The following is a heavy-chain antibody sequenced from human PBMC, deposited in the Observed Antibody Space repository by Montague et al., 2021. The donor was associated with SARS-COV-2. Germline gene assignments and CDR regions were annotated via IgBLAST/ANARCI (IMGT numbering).Heavy chain of an antibody. CDR1: GFTFSSFG. J-gene: IGHJ4*02. CDR2: IWYHGRNE. CDR3: ARRGSVEGLSPNSYDY. D-gene: IGHD3-10*01. Sequence: SLRLSCAASGFTFSSFGMHWVRQAPGKGLEWVALIWYHGRNEEXXXSXXXRFPISRDNSQNTLFLQLNSLRVEATGVSYCARRGSVEGLSPNSYDYWGRGTLVTISS. V-gene: IGHV3-33*01.